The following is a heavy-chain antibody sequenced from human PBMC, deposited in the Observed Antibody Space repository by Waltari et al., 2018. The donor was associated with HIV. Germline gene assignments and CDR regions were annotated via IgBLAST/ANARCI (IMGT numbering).Heavy chain of an antibody. CDR1: TFRLSRYW. CDR2: INQDATKK. D-gene: IGHD1-26*01. J-gene: IGHJ6*02. V-gene: IGHV3-7*01. CDR3: ARGDQWGLFMDSYYGLDV. Sequence: EALLVQSGGGVVRPGGSLRTSCEGPTFRLSRYWMVWVRQPSGKGLEWVANINQDATKKNYADSVKGRFSVSRDNGKYSVFLEMNRLRVQDTAVYFCARGDQWGLFMDSYYGLDVWGRGTTVIVSS.